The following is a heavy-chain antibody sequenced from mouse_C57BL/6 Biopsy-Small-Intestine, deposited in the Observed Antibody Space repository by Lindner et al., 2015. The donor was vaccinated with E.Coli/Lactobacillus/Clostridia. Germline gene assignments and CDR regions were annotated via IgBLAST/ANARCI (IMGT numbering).Heavy chain of an antibody. V-gene: IGHV1-80*01. CDR3: ARSGEGYIDY. D-gene: IGHD2-2*01. CDR1: GYAFSSYW. J-gene: IGHJ2*01. Sequence: VQLQESGAELVKPGASVKISCKASGYAFSSYWMNWVKQRPGKGLEWIGQIYPGDGDANYSGKLKGKATLTADKSSSTAFMQFSSLTSEDSAVYFCARSGEGYIDYWGLGTTLTVAA. CDR2: IYPGDGDA.